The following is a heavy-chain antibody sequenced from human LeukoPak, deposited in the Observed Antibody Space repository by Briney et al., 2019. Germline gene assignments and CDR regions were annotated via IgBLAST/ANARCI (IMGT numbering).Heavy chain of an antibody. Sequence: GGSVRLSCAASGFTVSSNYMSWVRQAPGKGLEWVSVIYSGGSTYYADSVKGRFTISRDNSKNTLYLQMNSLRAEDTAVYYCARDHYRAGIAAADTGNHWGQGTLVTVSS. D-gene: IGHD6-25*01. CDR1: GFTVSSNY. V-gene: IGHV3-53*01. J-gene: IGHJ5*02. CDR3: ARDHYRAGIAAADTGNH. CDR2: IYSGGST.